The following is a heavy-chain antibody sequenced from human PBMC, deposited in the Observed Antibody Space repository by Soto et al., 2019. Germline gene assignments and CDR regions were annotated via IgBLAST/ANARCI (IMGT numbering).Heavy chain of an antibody. Sequence: ASVKVSCKASGYTFTSYGISWVRQAPGQGLEWMGWISAYNGNTNYAQKLQGRVTMTTDTSTSTAYMELRSLRSDDTAVYYCVRDHLRAGLSDAFDIWGQGTMVTVSS. CDR3: VRDHLRAGLSDAFDI. D-gene: IGHD4-17*01. CDR1: GYTFTSYG. V-gene: IGHV1-18*01. CDR2: ISAYNGNT. J-gene: IGHJ3*02.